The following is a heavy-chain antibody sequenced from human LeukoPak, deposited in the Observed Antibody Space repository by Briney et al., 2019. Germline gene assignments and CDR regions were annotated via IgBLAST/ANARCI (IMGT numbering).Heavy chain of an antibody. CDR2: ISGSGGST. D-gene: IGHD4-17*01. J-gene: IGHJ4*02. CDR1: GFTFSNAW. Sequence: GSLRLSCAASGFTFSNAWMSWVRQAPGKGLEWVSAISGSGGSTYYADSVKGRFTISRDNSKNTLYLQMNSLRAEDTAVYYCAKDLPLLTTVFDYWGQGTLVTVSS. V-gene: IGHV3-23*01. CDR3: AKDLPLLTTVFDY.